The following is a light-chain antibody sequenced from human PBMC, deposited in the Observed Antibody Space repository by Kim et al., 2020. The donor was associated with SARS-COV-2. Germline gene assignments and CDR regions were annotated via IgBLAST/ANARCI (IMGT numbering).Light chain of an antibody. CDR3: QAWDSSTAWV. CDR2: QDS. J-gene: IGLJ3*02. V-gene: IGLV3-1*01. Sequence: SYELTQPPSVSVSPGQTASITCSGDKLGDKYACWYQQKPGQSPVLVIYQDSKRPSGIPERFSGSNSWNTATLTISGTQAMDEADYYCQAWDSSTAWVFGGGTKVTVL. CDR1: KLGDKY.